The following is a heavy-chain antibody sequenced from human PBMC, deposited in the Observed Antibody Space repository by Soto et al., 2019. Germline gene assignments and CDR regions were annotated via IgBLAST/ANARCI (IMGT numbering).Heavy chain of an antibody. D-gene: IGHD5-12*01. CDR3: ARTQQRGYSGYHFDY. J-gene: IGHJ4*02. CDR2: IKQDGSEK. V-gene: IGHV3-7*01. Sequence: EVQLVESGGGLVQPGGSLRLSCAASGFTFSTYWMSWVRQAPGKGLEWVATIKQDGSEKYYVDSVKGRFTISRDNAKNSLFLQMNSLRAEDTAVYYCARTQQRGYSGYHFDYWGQGTLVTVSS. CDR1: GFTFSTYW.